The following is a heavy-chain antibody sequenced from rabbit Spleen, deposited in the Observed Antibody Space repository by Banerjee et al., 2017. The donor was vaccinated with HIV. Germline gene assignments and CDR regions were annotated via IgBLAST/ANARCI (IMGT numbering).Heavy chain of an antibody. CDR3: TRDGGSDYPTDRLNL. CDR2: IYAGSSGST. J-gene: IGHJ6*01. D-gene: IGHD8-1*01. Sequence: QEQLVESGGGLVQPGGSLKLSCKASGFDFSTYGVSWVRQAPGKGLEWIGYIYAGSSGSTYYASWAKGRFTITRSTSLNTVTLQLNSLTAADTATYFCTRDGGSDYPTDRLNLWGPGTLVTVS. V-gene: IGHV1S47*01. CDR1: GFDFSTYG.